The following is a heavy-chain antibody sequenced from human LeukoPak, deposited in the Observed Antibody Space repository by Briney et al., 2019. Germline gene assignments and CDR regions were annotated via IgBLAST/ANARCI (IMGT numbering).Heavy chain of an antibody. CDR2: IKQDGSEK. J-gene: IGHJ5*02. CDR1: GFTFSSYW. D-gene: IGHD5-24*01. CDR3: ARENRDGYNPYNWFDP. Sequence: GGSLGLSCAASGFTFSSYWMSWVRQAPGKGLEWVANIKQDGSEKFYVDSVKGRFTISRDNAKKSLFLQMNSLRAEDTAVYYCARENRDGYNPYNWFDPWGQGTLVTVSS. V-gene: IGHV3-7*01.